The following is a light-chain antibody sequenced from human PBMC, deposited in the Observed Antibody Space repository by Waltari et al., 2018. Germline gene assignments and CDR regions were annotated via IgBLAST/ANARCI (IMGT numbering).Light chain of an antibody. CDR1: QSLVFGDGNTY. Sequence: DAVMTQSPLSLPVTLGQPASISCRSSQSLVFGDGNTYLNWFQQRPGQSPRRLIYQVSTRYSGVTDRFSGSGSGTDCTLIISRLEAEDLGVYYCMQATHWPYTFGQGTKREIK. V-gene: IGKV2-30*01. CDR2: QVS. CDR3: MQATHWPYT. J-gene: IGKJ2*01.